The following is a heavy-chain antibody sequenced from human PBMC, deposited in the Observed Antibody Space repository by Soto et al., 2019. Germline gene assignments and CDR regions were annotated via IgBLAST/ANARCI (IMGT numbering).Heavy chain of an antibody. CDR3: TRVGDYGGIRTLDY. CDR1: GFIFSDHY. Sequence: EVQLVESGGDLVQPGGSLRLSCAASGFIFSDHYMDWVRQAPGKGLEWVGRTRNKVKSYTTDYAAAMKSRFTISRDDSKTSMYLQMNSLKTVDTAVYFSTRVGDYGGIRTLDYWGQGTVVTVSS. J-gene: IGHJ4*02. D-gene: IGHD4-17*01. CDR2: TRNKVKSYTT. V-gene: IGHV3-72*01.